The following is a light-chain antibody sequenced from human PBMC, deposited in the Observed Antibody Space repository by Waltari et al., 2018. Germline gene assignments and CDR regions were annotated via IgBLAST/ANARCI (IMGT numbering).Light chain of an antibody. CDR3: QQYSTLPFP. Sequence: IQMTQSPCSLSASVGDRVTMSCRASQAINSFLNWYQQKPVKAPKLLIYYVNRLEGGVPSRFSGSGSGTEFTLIISGLQPEDFATYYCQQYSTLPFPFGPGTTLDIK. V-gene: IGKV1-13*02. J-gene: IGKJ3*01. CDR2: YVN. CDR1: QAINSF.